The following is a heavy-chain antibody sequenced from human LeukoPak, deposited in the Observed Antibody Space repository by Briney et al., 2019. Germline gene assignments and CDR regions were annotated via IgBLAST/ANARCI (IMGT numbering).Heavy chain of an antibody. J-gene: IGHJ4*02. V-gene: IGHV3-30-3*01. Sequence: GGSLRLSCAASGFTFSSYAMHWVRQALGKGLEGVAVISYDGSNKYYADSVKGGFTISRDNSKNTLYLQMNSLRAEDTAVYYCASGTGYYYGIWGQGTLVTVSS. D-gene: IGHD3-10*01. CDR1: GFTFSSYA. CDR3: ASGTGYYYGI. CDR2: ISYDGSNK.